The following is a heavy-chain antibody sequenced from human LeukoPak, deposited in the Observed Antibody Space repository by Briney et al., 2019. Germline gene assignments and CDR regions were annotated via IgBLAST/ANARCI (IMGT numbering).Heavy chain of an antibody. V-gene: IGHV3-30*02. CDR3: AKDRWGAVASFDY. Sequence: PGGSLRLSCGASGFPFSDYVMHWVHQAPGNGLEWLSVIRYDGNNKYYADSVKGRFTISRDNSKNTLYLQMNSLESEDTAVYYCAKDRWGAVASFDYWGQGTLVTVSS. CDR2: IRYDGNNK. D-gene: IGHD6-19*01. J-gene: IGHJ4*02. CDR1: GFPFSDYV.